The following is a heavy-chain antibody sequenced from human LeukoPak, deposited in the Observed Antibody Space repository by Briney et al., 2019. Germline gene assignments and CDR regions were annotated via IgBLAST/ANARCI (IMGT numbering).Heavy chain of an antibody. V-gene: IGHV3-21*01. CDR1: GFTFSSYS. J-gene: IGHJ4*02. Sequence: GGSLRLSCAASGFTFSSYSMNWVRQAPGKGLEWVSSISSSSSYIYYADSVKGRFTISRDNAKNSLYLRMNSLRAEDTAVYYCASRYCSGGSCFFDYWGQGTLVTVSS. D-gene: IGHD2-15*01. CDR2: ISSSSSYI. CDR3: ASRYCSGGSCFFDY.